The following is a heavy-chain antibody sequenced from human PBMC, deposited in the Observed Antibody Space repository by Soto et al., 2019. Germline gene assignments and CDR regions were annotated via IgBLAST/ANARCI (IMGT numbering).Heavy chain of an antibody. CDR1: GFTFSSYG. V-gene: IGHV3-30*18. CDR2: ISYDGSNK. D-gene: IGHD2-2*03. Sequence: GGSLRLSCAASGFTFSSYGMHWVRQAPGKGLEWVAVISYDGSNKYYADSVKGRFTISRDNSKNTLYLQMNSLRAEDTAVYYCAKDSVEMDYYFDYWGQGTLVTVSS. J-gene: IGHJ4*02. CDR3: AKDSVEMDYYFDY.